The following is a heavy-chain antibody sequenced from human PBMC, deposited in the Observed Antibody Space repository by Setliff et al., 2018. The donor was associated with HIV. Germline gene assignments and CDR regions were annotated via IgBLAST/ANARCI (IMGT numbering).Heavy chain of an antibody. Sequence: ASVKVSCKASGYSFINYAMNWVRQAPGQGLEWMGWINTQTGSSTYAQAFTGRFVFSVDTSVTTAYLQISGLKADDTAVYYCARALYGEYGGDLNWLDPWGQGTLVTVSS. CDR1: GYSFINYA. CDR2: INTQTGSS. J-gene: IGHJ5*02. V-gene: IGHV7-4-1*02. CDR3: ARALYGEYGGDLNWLDP. D-gene: IGHD4-17*01.